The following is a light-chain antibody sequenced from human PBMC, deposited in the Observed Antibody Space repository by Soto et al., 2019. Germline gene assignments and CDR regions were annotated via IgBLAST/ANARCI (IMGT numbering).Light chain of an antibody. CDR2: DAS. Sequence: IQMTQSPSTVSASVGDRVTITCRASQSISSSLAWYQQKPGKPPKVLIYDASSLASGFATRFSGSGCGTEFPLTVSSLQAGDVVTYSYQYYECSPYSFGQGTKLEIK. V-gene: IGKV1-5*01. CDR3: QYYECSPYS. CDR1: QSISSS. J-gene: IGKJ2*01.